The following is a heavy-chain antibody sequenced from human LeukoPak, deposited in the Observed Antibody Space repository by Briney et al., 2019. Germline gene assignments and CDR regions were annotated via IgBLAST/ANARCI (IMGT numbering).Heavy chain of an antibody. CDR2: INHSGST. CDR1: GGSFSGYY. Sequence: PSETLSLTCAVYGGSFSGYYWSWIRQPPGKGLEWIGEINHSGSTNYNPSLKSRVTISVDTSKNQFPLKLSSVTAADTAVYYCARGWSYSSGWYGDYWGQGTLVTVSS. D-gene: IGHD6-19*01. J-gene: IGHJ4*02. CDR3: ARGWSYSSGWYGDY. V-gene: IGHV4-34*01.